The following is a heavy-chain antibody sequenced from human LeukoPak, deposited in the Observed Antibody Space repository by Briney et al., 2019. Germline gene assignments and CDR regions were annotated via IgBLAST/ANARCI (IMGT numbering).Heavy chain of an antibody. J-gene: IGHJ3*02. Sequence: SETLSLTCTVSGGSINSYYWNWIRQPPGKGLEWIGYVYHSGSTNYNPSLKSRVTISLDTSKNQFSLKLTSVTAADTAIYYCARVGGMTTINNAAFDIWGQGTMVTVSS. CDR1: GGSINSYY. CDR2: VYHSGST. D-gene: IGHD5-24*01. CDR3: ARVGGMTTINNAAFDI. V-gene: IGHV4-59*01.